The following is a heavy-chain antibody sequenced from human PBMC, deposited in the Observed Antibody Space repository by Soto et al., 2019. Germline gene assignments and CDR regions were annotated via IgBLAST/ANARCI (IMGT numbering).Heavy chain of an antibody. Sequence: GGSLRLSCAASGFTFSTSSMNWVRQAPGKGLEWVSYISSSSSTIYYADSVKGRFTISRDNAKNSLYLQMNNLRAEDTAVYYCAKDLWFDPWGQGTLVTVSS. CDR3: AKDLWFDP. CDR2: ISSSSSTI. CDR1: GFTFSTSS. J-gene: IGHJ5*02. V-gene: IGHV3-48*01.